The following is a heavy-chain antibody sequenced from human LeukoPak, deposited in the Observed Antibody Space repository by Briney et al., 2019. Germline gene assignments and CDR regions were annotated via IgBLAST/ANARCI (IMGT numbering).Heavy chain of an antibody. CDR2: ISSSSSTI. D-gene: IGHD6-6*01. CDR3: AREGTSGSSSVRTFDY. J-gene: IGHJ4*02. Sequence: PGGSLRLSCAASGFTFSDYYMSWVRQAPGKGLEWVSYISSSSSTIYYADSVKGRFTISRDNAKNSLYLQMNSLRDEDTAVYYCAREGTSGSSSVRTFDYWGQGTLVTVSS. CDR1: GFTFSDYY. V-gene: IGHV3-11*04.